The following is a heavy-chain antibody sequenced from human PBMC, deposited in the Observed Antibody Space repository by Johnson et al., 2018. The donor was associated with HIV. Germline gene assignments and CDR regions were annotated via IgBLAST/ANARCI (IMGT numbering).Heavy chain of an antibody. J-gene: IGHJ3*02. CDR2: ISYDGTDK. D-gene: IGHD1-26*01. Sequence: QVQLVESGGTVVRPGGSLRLSCAASGFTFSSYAMHWVRQAPGKGLEWVAVISYDGTDKYYADSVKGRFTIFRDNSKNTLYLQMKSLRAEDTAVYYCARGRPRWEPLRGGAFDIWGQGTMVTVSS. V-gene: IGHV3-30*04. CDR3: ARGRPRWEPLRGGAFDI. CDR1: GFTFSSYA.